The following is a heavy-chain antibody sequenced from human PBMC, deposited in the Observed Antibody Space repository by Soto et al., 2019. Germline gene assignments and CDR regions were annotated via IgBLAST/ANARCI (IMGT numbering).Heavy chain of an antibody. V-gene: IGHV4-31*03. Sequence: PSETLSLTCTVSGGSISSGGYYWSWIRQHPGKGLEWIGYIYYSGSTYYNPSLKSRVTISVDTSKNQFSLKLSSVTAADTAVYYCARSSSGYYWFDPWGQGTLVTVS. CDR2: IYYSGST. CDR3: ARSSSGYYWFDP. D-gene: IGHD3-22*01. J-gene: IGHJ5*02. CDR1: GGSISSGGYY.